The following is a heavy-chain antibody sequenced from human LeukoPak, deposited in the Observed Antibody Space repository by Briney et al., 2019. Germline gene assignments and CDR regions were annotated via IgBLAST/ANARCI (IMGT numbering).Heavy chain of an antibody. J-gene: IGHJ5*02. V-gene: IGHV3-30*02. Sequence: PGRSLRLSCAASGSTFSSYAVHWVRQAPGKGLEWVAFIRYDGSNEYYADSVKGRFTISRDNSKNTLYLQMNSLRAEDTAVYYCAKDSDDIVVVVAASGGQTNNWFDPWGQGTLVTVSS. CDR3: AKDSDDIVVVVAASGGQTNNWFDP. D-gene: IGHD2-15*01. CDR1: GSTFSSYA. CDR2: IRYDGSNE.